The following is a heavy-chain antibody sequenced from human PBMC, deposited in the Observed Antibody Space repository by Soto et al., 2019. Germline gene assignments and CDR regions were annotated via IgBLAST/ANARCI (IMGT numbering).Heavy chain of an antibody. CDR1: GGSISSTDW. D-gene: IGHD1-26*01. V-gene: IGHV4-4*02. Sequence: QVQLQESGPGLVKPSGTLSLTCAVSGGSISSTDWWSWVRQPPGKGLEWIGEIYHGVSTNYNPSLTSRVTISVYRSKHQFSLNLTSVTAADPAVYYCASSKSGGSYYFDSWGQGTLVTVSS. J-gene: IGHJ4*02. CDR2: IYHGVST. CDR3: ASSKSGGSYYFDS.